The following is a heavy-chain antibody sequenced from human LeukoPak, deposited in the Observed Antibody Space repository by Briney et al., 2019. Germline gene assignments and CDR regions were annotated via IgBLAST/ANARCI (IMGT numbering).Heavy chain of an antibody. Sequence: GGSLRLSCAASGFTFSSYSMNWVRQAPGKGLEWVSSISSSSSYIYYADSVKGRFTISRDNAKNSLYLQMNSLRAEDTAVYYCARDTKQQDLRPTSANYYYMDVWGKGTTVTVSS. D-gene: IGHD6-13*01. J-gene: IGHJ6*03. CDR1: GFTFSSYS. V-gene: IGHV3-21*01. CDR3: ARDTKQQDLRPTSANYYYMDV. CDR2: ISSSSSYI.